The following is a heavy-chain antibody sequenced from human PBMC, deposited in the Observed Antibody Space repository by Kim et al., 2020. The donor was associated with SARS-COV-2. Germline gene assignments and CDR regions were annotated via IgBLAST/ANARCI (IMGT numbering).Heavy chain of an antibody. Sequence: ICPSDGTTSYAQKFQGRVTMTWDTSTSTVHMELSSQRSDDTAVYYCARSGMDVWGQGTAVTVSS. V-gene: IGHV1-46*01. CDR2: ICPSDGTT. CDR3: ARSGMDV. J-gene: IGHJ6*02.